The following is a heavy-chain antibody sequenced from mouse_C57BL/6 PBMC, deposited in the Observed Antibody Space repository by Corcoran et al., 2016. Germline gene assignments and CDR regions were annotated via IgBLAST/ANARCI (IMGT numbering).Heavy chain of an antibody. CDR3: ARRYYGSSYKFAY. CDR1: GYTFTDYY. D-gene: IGHD1-1*01. J-gene: IGHJ3*01. Sequence: EVQLQQSGPELVKPGASVKISCKASGYTFTDYYMNWVKQSHGKSLEWIGDINPNNGGTSYNQKFKGKATLTVDKSSSTAYMELRSLTSEDSAVYYCARRYYGSSYKFAYWGQGTLVTVSA. CDR2: INPNNGGT. V-gene: IGHV1-26*01.